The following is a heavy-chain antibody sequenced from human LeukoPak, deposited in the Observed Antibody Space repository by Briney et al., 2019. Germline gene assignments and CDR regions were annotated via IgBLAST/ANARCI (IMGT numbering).Heavy chain of an antibody. Sequence: ASVKVSCKASGYTFTGYYMHWVRQAPGQGLEWMGRINPDSGGTNYAQKFQGRVTMTRDTSISTAYMELSRLRSDDTAVYYCAREPLIVGATKEAFDIWGQGTMVTVSS. V-gene: IGHV1-2*06. D-gene: IGHD1-26*01. CDR3: AREPLIVGATKEAFDI. CDR1: GYTFTGYY. J-gene: IGHJ3*02. CDR2: INPDSGGT.